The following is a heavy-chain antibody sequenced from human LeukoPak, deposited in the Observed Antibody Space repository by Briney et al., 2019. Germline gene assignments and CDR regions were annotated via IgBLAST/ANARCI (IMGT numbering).Heavy chain of an antibody. V-gene: IGHV3-11*04. D-gene: IGHD3-22*01. Sequence: GGSLRLSCAASGFTFSDYYMSWIRQAPGKGLEWVSYISSGGSTISYADSVKGRFTISRDNAKNSLYLQMNSLRAEDTAVYYCARDPFEDYYDSSGYYFNDYWGQGTLVTVSS. CDR1: GFTFSDYY. J-gene: IGHJ4*02. CDR2: ISSGGSTI. CDR3: ARDPFEDYYDSSGYYFNDY.